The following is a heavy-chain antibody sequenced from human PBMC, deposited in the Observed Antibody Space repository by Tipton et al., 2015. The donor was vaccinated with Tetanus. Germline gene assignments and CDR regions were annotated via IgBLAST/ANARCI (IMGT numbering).Heavy chain of an antibody. CDR2: TYYRSKWSN. CDR1: GDRLSSDIAA. V-gene: IGHV6-1*01. CDR3: ARGYAGGAWDV. Sequence: PGLVKPSQTLSVTCVISGDRLSSDIAAWYWIRQSPSRGLEWLGRTYYRSKWSNDYAVSVKSRVTITSDTSKNQFSLQLGSATPEDTAVYYCARGYAGGAWDVWGQGNLVTVSS. D-gene: IGHD2-2*01. J-gene: IGHJ4*02.